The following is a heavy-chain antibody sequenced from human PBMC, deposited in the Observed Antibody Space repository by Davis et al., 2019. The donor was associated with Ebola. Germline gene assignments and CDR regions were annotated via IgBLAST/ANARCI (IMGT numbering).Heavy chain of an antibody. D-gene: IGHD2-21*02. Sequence: GESLKISCAASGFTFSSYSMNWVRQAPGRGLEWVSTTSSGGSTTYYADSVKGRFTISRDNSKNTLYLQMNSLRVEDTAVYYCARGRAYCGGDCYSDFGYWGQGTLVTVSS. CDR2: TSSGGSTT. CDR3: ARGRAYCGGDCYSDFGY. CDR1: GFTFSSYS. J-gene: IGHJ4*02. V-gene: IGHV3-48*01.